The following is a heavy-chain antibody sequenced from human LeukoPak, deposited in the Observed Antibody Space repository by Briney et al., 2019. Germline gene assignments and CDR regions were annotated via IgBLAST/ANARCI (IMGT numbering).Heavy chain of an antibody. Sequence: ASVKVSCKASGYTFTGHYMHWVRQAPGQGLEWMGWINPYSGGTNYAQKFQGRVTMTTDTSISTAYMELSSLRSDDTAVYYCARESSSGWYVRLYYFDYWGQGTLVTVSS. J-gene: IGHJ4*02. CDR3: ARESSSGWYVRLYYFDY. CDR2: INPYSGGT. D-gene: IGHD6-19*01. V-gene: IGHV1-2*02. CDR1: GYTFTGHY.